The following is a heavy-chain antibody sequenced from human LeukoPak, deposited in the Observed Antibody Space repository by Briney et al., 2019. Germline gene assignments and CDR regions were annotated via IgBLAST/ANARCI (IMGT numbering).Heavy chain of an antibody. CDR3: STDGGSY. D-gene: IGHD4-23*01. Sequence: GGSLRLSCAASGFTFSNAYMSWVRQAPGKGLEWVGRIKSKADGGTTNYAAPVKGRFTISRDDSKNTVYLQMNSLKAEDTAFYDCSTDGGSYWGQGTLVTVSS. CDR2: IKSKADGGTT. V-gene: IGHV3-15*01. J-gene: IGHJ4*02. CDR1: GFTFSNAY.